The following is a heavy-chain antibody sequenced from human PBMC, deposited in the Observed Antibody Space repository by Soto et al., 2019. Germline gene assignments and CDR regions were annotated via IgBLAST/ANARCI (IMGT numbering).Heavy chain of an antibody. Sequence: GSLIVSCAASGFPLSSASMNWVRQAPGKGLDWVSSISSSSSYIYYADSVKGRFTISRDNAKNSLYLQMNSLRAEDTAVYYCARDLGEVSAFWGQGTLVTVSS. CDR1: GFPLSSAS. CDR2: ISSSSSYI. CDR3: ARDLGEVSAF. D-gene: IGHD3-10*01. V-gene: IGHV3-21*01. J-gene: IGHJ4*02.